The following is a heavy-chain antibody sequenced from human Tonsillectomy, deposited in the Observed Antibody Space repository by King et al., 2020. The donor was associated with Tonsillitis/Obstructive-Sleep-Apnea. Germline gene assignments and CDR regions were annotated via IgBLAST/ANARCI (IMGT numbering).Heavy chain of an antibody. Sequence: QLVQSGGGLVQPGGSLRLSCAASGFTFSTYTMCWVRQAPGKGLDWVSAISDGGDTTYYADSVKGRFTISRDNSKNTLYLQMNSLRAEDTAVYYCAKDGGVVGTADAFDIWGQGTMVTVSS. CDR3: AKDGGVVGTADAFDI. CDR1: GFTFSTYT. V-gene: IGHV3-23*04. D-gene: IGHD1-26*01. CDR2: ISDGGDTT. J-gene: IGHJ3*02.